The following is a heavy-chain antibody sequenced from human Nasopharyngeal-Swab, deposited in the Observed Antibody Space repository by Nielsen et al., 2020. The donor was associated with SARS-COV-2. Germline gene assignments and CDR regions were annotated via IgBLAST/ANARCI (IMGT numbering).Heavy chain of an antibody. Sequence: SETLSLTCTVSGGSISSGSYYWSWIRQPAGKGLEWIGRIYTSGSTNYNPSLKSRVTISVDTSKNQFSLKLSSVTAADTAVYYCARHPGYCSGGSCYSRWFDPWGQGTLVTVSS. D-gene: IGHD2-15*01. CDR2: IYTSGST. V-gene: IGHV4-61*02. CDR3: ARHPGYCSGGSCYSRWFDP. J-gene: IGHJ5*02. CDR1: GGSISSGSYY.